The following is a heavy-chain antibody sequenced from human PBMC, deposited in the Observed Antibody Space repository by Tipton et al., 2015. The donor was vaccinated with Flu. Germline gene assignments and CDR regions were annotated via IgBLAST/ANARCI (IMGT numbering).Heavy chain of an antibody. D-gene: IGHD3-3*01. Sequence: TLSLTCTVSGGSGGSISLYHWSWIRQPPGKGLEWIGYVYYTGSSSYMPSLKSRITMSVDTANNQFSLRLTSVTAADTAIYYCARIDFWSGYPFYYGMDVWGQGTTVTVSS. J-gene: IGHJ6*02. CDR2: VYYTGSS. CDR3: ARIDFWSGYPFYYGMDV. CDR1: GGSGGSISLYH. V-gene: IGHV4-59*07.